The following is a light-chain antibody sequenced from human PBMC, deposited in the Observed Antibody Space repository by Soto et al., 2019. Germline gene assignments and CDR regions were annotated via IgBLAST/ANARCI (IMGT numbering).Light chain of an antibody. Sequence: QSALTQPASVSGSPGQSITISCTGTSSDVGAYIFVSWYQQYPGKAPKLMIYDITNRPSGVSNRFSGSNAGNTASLTISGLQAEDEADYYCVSFTTSKSYVFGTGTKVTVL. CDR1: SSDVGAYIF. J-gene: IGLJ1*01. CDR2: DIT. CDR3: VSFTTSKSYV. V-gene: IGLV2-14*01.